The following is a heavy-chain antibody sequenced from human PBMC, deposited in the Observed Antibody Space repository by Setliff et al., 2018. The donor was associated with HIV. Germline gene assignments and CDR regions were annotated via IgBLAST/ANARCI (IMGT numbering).Heavy chain of an antibody. Sequence: PGGSLRLSCAASGFAFDNYCMTWVRQAPGKGLEWVSAIGGSTGSTYYADSVKGRFTISRDGSKNMIFLQMNSLRVDDMAVYYCARGRVLEWLLNHWGQGTRVTVSS. CDR2: IGGSTGST. V-gene: IGHV3-23*01. CDR3: ARGRVLEWLLNH. CDR1: GFAFDNYC. J-gene: IGHJ4*02. D-gene: IGHD3-3*01.